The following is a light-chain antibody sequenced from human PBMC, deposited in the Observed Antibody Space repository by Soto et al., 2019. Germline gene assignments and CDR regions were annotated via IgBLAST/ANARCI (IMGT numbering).Light chain of an antibody. CDR2: DVS. CDR3: NSYTSSSTQV. J-gene: IGLJ2*01. Sequence: QSALTQPASVSGSPGQSITILCTGTSRDVGGYNYVAWYQQHPGNAPKLMIYDVSNRPSGVSNRFSGSKSGNTASLTISGLQAEDEADYYCNSYTSSSTQVFGGGTQLTVL. CDR1: SRDVGGYNY. V-gene: IGLV2-14*01.